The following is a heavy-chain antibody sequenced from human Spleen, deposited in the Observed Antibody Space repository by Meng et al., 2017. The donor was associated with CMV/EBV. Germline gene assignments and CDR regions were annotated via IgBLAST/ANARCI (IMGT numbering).Heavy chain of an antibody. CDR1: GGSFNGYY. CDR2: INHSGST. D-gene: IGHD3-10*01. Sequence: TCAVYGGSFNGYYWNWIRQPPGKGLEWIGEINHSGSTNYNPSLKSRVTISVDTSKNQFSLKLSSVTAADTAVYYCARQLRHRGNWFDPWGQGTLVTVSS. V-gene: IGHV4-34*01. J-gene: IGHJ5*02. CDR3: ARQLRHRGNWFDP.